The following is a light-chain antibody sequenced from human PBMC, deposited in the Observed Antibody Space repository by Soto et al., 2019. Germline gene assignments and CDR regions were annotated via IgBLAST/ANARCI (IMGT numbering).Light chain of an antibody. CDR1: HSVSSS. Sequence: PSVSPGPRVTLSCRASHSVSSSLAWYQQKPGQAPRLLISGASTRAAGVPARFSGSGSGTDFTLTISSLQSEDFAVYYCQQDNSLTWKFGQGTKAEIK. CDR3: QQDNSLTWK. CDR2: GAS. J-gene: IGKJ1*01. V-gene: IGKV3-15*01.